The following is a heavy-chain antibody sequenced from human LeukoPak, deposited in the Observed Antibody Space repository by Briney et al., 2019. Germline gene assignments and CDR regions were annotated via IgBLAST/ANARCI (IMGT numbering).Heavy chain of an antibody. Sequence: GGSLRLSCTASGFTFCDYAMSWFRQAPGKGLEWGGFIRSKAYGGTTEYAASVKGRFTISRDDSKSIAYLQMNSLKAEDTAVYYCTREVAAGTSGFDYWGQGTLVTVSS. J-gene: IGHJ4*02. CDR2: IRSKAYGGTT. D-gene: IGHD6-13*01. CDR3: TREVAAGTSGFDY. CDR1: GFTFCDYA. V-gene: IGHV3-49*03.